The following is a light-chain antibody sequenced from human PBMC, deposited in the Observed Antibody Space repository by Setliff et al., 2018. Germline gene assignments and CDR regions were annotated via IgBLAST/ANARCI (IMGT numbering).Light chain of an antibody. Sequence: QSVLTQPASVSGSPGQSITISCTGTSSDVGDYNSVSWYQQHPGKAPKLIIFEVYNRPSGVSSRFSGSKSGNTASLTISGLQAEDEADFYCSSYVDSDSYVFGTGTKATVL. CDR1: SSDVGDYNS. V-gene: IGLV2-23*02. J-gene: IGLJ1*01. CDR3: SSYVDSDSYV. CDR2: EVY.